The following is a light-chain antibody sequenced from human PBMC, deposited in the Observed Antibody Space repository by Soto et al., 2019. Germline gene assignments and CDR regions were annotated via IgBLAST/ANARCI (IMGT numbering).Light chain of an antibody. CDR1: ISDVGAYNY. V-gene: IGLV2-14*01. CDR2: EVI. CDR3: GSYTSASTLV. J-gene: IGLJ1*01. Sequence: QSALTQPASLSGSPGQSITISCTGTISDVGAYNYVSWYQQHPGKAPKLMIYEVINRPSGVSNRFSGSKSGNTASLTISGLQAEDEADYYCGSYTSASTLVFGTGTKVTVL.